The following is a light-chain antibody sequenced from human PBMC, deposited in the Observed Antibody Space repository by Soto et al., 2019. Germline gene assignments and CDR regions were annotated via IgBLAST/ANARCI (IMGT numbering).Light chain of an antibody. CDR1: QSVRDN. Sequence: EVVMTQSPATLSVSPGERATLSCRASQSVRDNLAWYQQKPGQAPGLLIYGASIRATGISARFSGSGSGTEFTLTISSLQSEDFAIYYCRQYNTWPLTFGPGTKVAIK. CDR2: GAS. CDR3: RQYNTWPLT. V-gene: IGKV3-15*01. J-gene: IGKJ3*01.